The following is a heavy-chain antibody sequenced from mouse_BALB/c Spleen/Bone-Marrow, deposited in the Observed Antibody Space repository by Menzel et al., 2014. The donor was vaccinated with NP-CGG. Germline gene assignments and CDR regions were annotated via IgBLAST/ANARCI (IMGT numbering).Heavy chain of an antibody. CDR2: ISTYSGNT. J-gene: IGHJ3*01. CDR3: ARGIYYDSTWFAY. V-gene: IGHV1-67*01. CDR1: GYTFTDYA. Sequence: VQLQQSGPELVRPGVSVKISCKGSGYTFTDYAMHWVKQSHAKGLEWIGVISTYSGNTNYNQKFKGKATMTVDKSSSTAYMELARLTSEDSAIYYCARGIYYDSTWFAYWGQGTLVTVSA. D-gene: IGHD2-4*01.